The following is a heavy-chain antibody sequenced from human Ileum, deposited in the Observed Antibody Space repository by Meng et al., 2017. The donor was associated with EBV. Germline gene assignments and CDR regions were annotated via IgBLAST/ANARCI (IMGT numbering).Heavy chain of an antibody. CDR1: SGSVSSGDYH. Sequence: QGQLLESGPGLGKPSETLSLTCTVSSGSVSSGDYHWSWIRQPPGKGLEWIGYILSGSTNYDPSLTNRVTISVDTSKNHFSLKLTSVTAADTAAYYCAGGRAGYGGYKTWGQGTLVTVSS. CDR3: AGGRAGYGGYKT. V-gene: IGHV4-61*03. CDR2: ILSGST. D-gene: IGHD5-12*01. J-gene: IGHJ4*02.